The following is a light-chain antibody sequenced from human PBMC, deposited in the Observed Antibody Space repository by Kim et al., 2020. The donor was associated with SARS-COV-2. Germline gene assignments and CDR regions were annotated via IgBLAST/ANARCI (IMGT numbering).Light chain of an antibody. J-gene: IGKJ2*01. CDR2: SVS. V-gene: IGKV3-20*01. CDR1: QSVCSHC. Sequence: EIVLTQSPGTLSLSPGERATLSCRTRQSVCSHCLAWYQQRPGQAPRLLIYSVSTRATGIPDRFSGSGSGTDFTLTISRLEPEDFAVYYCQQYGVAPPYTFGQGNKLEIK. CDR3: QQYGVAPPYT.